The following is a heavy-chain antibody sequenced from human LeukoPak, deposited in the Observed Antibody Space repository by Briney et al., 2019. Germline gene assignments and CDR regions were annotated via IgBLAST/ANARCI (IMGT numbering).Heavy chain of an antibody. CDR3: ARDATRHGGNGMFDP. CDR2: IFYTGGT. J-gene: IGHJ5*02. Sequence: SETLSLTCAVSGGSISSSSYYWGWIRQPPGKGLEWIGSIFYTGGTYYNPSLKSRVTISVDTSKNQFSLKLSSVTAADTAVYYCARDATRHGGNGMFDPWGQGTLVTVSS. CDR1: GGSISSSSYY. D-gene: IGHD4-23*01. V-gene: IGHV4-39*07.